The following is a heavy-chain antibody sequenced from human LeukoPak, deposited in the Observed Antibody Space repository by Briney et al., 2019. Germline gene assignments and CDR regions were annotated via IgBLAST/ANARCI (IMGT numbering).Heavy chain of an antibody. CDR2: ISSNGAST. CDR3: VKGGYYDSSGFPEYFQD. Sequence: GGSLRLSCSASEFSFSRYAMHWVRQGPGKGLEHVSTISSNGASTYYADSAKGRFTISRDNSKNTLYLQSSSLSAEDTAVYYCVKGGYYDSSGFPEYFQDWGQGTLVSASS. CDR1: EFSFSRYA. V-gene: IGHV3-64D*09. D-gene: IGHD3-22*01. J-gene: IGHJ1*01.